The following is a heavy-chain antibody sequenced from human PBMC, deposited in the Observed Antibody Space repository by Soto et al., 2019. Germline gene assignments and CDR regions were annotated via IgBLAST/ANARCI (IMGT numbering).Heavy chain of an antibody. CDR2: ISSSSSYI. CDR3: ARGSRDSYPGSRIFDL. Sequence: EVQLVESGGGLVKPGGSLRLSCAASGFTFSSYSMNWVRQAPGKGLEWVSSISSSSSYIYYADSVKGRFTISRDNAKNSLYLQMSSLRAEDSAVYFCARGSRDSYPGSRIFDLWGRGTRVTVSS. D-gene: IGHD3-10*01. V-gene: IGHV3-21*04. J-gene: IGHJ4*02. CDR1: GFTFSSYS.